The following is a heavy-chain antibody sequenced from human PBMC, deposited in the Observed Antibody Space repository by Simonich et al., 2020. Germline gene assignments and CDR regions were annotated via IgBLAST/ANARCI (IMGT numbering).Heavy chain of an antibody. CDR3: AREGLLLDAFDI. Sequence: QVQLVESGGGVVQPGRSLRRSCAASGFTFSSYAMHWVRQAPGKGLGWGAVLSYDGSNKYSADSVKGRFTISRDNSKNTLYLQMNSLRAEDAAVYYCAREGLLLDAFDIWGQGTMVTVSS. CDR1: GFTFSSYA. J-gene: IGHJ3*02. V-gene: IGHV3-30*04. CDR2: LSYDGSNK. D-gene: IGHD2-15*01.